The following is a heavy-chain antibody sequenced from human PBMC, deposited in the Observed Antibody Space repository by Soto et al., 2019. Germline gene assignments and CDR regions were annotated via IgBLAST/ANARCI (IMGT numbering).Heavy chain of an antibody. J-gene: IGHJ4*02. CDR2: MWYDGSNK. V-gene: IGHV3-33*01. CDR1: GFTFSSYG. D-gene: IGHD5-12*01. CDR3: ARARWLQLGGDY. Sequence: QVQLVESGGGVVQPGTSLRLSCAASGFTFSSYGMHWVRQAPGKGLEWVAAMWYDGSNKNYADSVKGRFTISRDNSKNTLYLQMNSLRAEDTAVYYCARARWLQLGGDYWGQATLVTVSS.